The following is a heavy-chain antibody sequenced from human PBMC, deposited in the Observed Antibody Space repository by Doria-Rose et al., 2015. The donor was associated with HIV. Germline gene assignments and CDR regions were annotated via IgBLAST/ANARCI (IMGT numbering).Heavy chain of an antibody. CDR1: GVSLSSPGMG. D-gene: IGHD6-13*01. Sequence: QVTLKESGPVLVKPTETLTLTCTVSGVSLSSPGMGVSWIRQPPGKALEWLANSFSDDERYYKTSLTSRLTISRGTSKSQVVLTMTDMDPVDTATYYCARIKSSRWYHKYYFDFWGQGTLVIVST. CDR3: ARIKSSRWYHKYYFDF. CDR2: SFSDDER. J-gene: IGHJ4*02. V-gene: IGHV2-26*01.